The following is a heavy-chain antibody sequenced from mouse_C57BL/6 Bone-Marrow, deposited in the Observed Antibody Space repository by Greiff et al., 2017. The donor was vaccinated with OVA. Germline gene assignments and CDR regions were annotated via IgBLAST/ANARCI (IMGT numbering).Heavy chain of an antibody. CDR2: IDPSDSYT. Sequence: VKLQQPGAELVKPGASVKLSCKASGYTFTSYWMQWVKQRPGQGLEWIGEIDPSDSYTNYNQKFKGKATLTVDTSSSTAYMQLSSLTSEDSAVYYCERAETPFDYWGQGTTLTVSA. J-gene: IGHJ2*01. V-gene: IGHV1-50*01. CDR1: GYTFTSYW. CDR3: ERAETPFDY.